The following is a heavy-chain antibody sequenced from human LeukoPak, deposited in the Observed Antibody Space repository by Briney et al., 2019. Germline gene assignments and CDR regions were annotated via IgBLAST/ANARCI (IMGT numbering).Heavy chain of an antibody. CDR2: INHSGST. D-gene: IGHD5-18*01. Sequence: PSETLSLTCVVYDDSFSAYYWSWIRQPPGKGLEWIGEINHSGSTNYNPSLKSRVTISIDTSKHRFSLKLSSVTAEDTAVYYCAKALSGYSYGYLAFDIWGQGTMVTVSS. J-gene: IGHJ3*02. V-gene: IGHV4-34*01. CDR3: AKALSGYSYGYLAFDI. CDR1: DDSFSAYY.